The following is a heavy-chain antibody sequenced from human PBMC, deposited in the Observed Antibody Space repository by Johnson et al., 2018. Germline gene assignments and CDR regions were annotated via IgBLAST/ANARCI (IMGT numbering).Heavy chain of an antibody. CDR1: GFTFSDYY. CDR3: AGDGTIFGGVIAYYYYCMDV. V-gene: IGHV3-11*04. D-gene: IGHD3-3*01. J-gene: IGHJ6*03. Sequence: QVQLVESGGGLVQPGRSLRLSCAASGFTFSDYYMSWIRQAPGKGLEWVSYISSSGSTIYYADSVKGRFTISRDNAKNSLYLQMNSLGAEETAVYYCAGDGTIFGGVIAYYYYCMDVWGKGTTVTVSS. CDR2: ISSSGSTI.